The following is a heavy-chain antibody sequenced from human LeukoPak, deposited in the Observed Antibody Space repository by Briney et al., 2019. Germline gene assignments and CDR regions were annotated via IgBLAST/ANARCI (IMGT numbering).Heavy chain of an antibody. CDR1: GGSISSYY. V-gene: IGHV4-39*07. CDR3: AREGGGSYPNFDY. CDR2: IYYSGST. Sequence: SETLSLTCTVSGGSISSYYWSWIRQPPGKGLEWIGSIYYSGSTYYNPSLKSRVTISVDTSKNQFSVKLSSVTAADTAVYYCAREGGGSYPNFDYWGQGTLVTVSS. J-gene: IGHJ4*02. D-gene: IGHD1-26*01.